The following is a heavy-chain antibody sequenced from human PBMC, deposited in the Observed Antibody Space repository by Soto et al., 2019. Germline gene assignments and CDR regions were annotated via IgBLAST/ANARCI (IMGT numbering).Heavy chain of an antibody. V-gene: IGHV1-8*01. D-gene: IGHD4-4*01. CDR3: ARERLETTVTIMNYYYYYMDV. CDR2: MNPNSGNT. J-gene: IGHJ6*03. CDR1: GYTFTSYD. Sequence: GASVKVSCKASGYTFTSYDINWVRQATGQGLEWMGWMNPNSGNTGYAQKFQGRVTMTRNTSISTAYMELSSLRSEDTAVYYCARERLETTVTIMNYYYYYMDVWGKGTTVTVSS.